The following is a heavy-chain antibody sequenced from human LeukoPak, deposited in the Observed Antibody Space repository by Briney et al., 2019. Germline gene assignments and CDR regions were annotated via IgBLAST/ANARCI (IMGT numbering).Heavy chain of an antibody. J-gene: IGHJ4*02. D-gene: IGHD6-19*01. CDR1: GGTFSSYA. CDR3: ARDGYSSGWLESADY. CDR2: IIPIFGTA. V-gene: IGHV1-69*05. Sequence: SVKVSCKASGGTFSSYAISWVRQAPGQGLEWMGRIIPIFGTANYAQKFQGRVTITTDECTSTAYMELSSLRSEDTAVYYCARDGYSSGWLESADYWGQGTLVTVSS.